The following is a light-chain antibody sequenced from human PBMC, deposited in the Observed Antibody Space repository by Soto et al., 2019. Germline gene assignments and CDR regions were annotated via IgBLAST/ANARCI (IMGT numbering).Light chain of an antibody. CDR1: QSLLHSNGYNY. V-gene: IGKV2-28*01. CDR2: LGS. CDR3: MQALQTRYT. J-gene: IGKJ2*01. Sequence: DIVMTQSPLSLPVTPGEPASISCRSSQSLLHSNGYNYLDWYLQKPGQSPQLLIYLGSNRASGVPDRFSGSGSGTDFTLNISRVEAEDVGVYYCMQALQTRYTFGQGTKVDIK.